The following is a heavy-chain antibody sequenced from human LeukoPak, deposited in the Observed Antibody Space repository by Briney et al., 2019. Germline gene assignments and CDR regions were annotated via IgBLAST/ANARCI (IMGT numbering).Heavy chain of an antibody. CDR1: GFTFGGYP. V-gene: IGHV3-48*03. D-gene: IGHD3-9*01. J-gene: IGHJ4*02. CDR2: ISGNSGSI. Sequence: GGSLRLSCAASGFTFGGYPMNWLRQSPGKGLESLAYISGNSGSIHYADSVKGRFTVSRDNAKNSLYLQMNSLKAEDTAVYYCARVVDMMTGADYWGQGTLVTVSS. CDR3: ARVVDMMTGADY.